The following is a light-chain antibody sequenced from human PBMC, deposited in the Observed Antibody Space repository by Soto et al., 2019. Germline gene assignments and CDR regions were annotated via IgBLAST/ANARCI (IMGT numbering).Light chain of an antibody. Sequence: DVQLTQSPSTLPASVGDRVAITCQATQNIFNYLNWFQRPGKAPQLLISDASHLEPGVPSRFSGQRSGTDFTLIINDLQPEDFATYFCQQYEDLPLTFGGGTRVEV. CDR2: DAS. CDR3: QQYEDLPLT. J-gene: IGKJ4*01. V-gene: IGKV1-33*01. CDR1: QNIFNY.